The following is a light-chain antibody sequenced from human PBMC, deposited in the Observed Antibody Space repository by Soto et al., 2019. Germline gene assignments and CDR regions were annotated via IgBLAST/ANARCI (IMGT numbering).Light chain of an antibody. CDR3: QQSYSTPPT. J-gene: IGKJ1*01. Sequence: IHLTQSPSSLSASVLYRVTINCLASQGISSYLAWYQQKPGKAPKFLIYAASTLQSGVPSRFTGTGSGTHFTLTISSLQPEDFATYYCQQSYSTPPTFGQGTKVDI. CDR2: AAS. V-gene: IGKV1-39*01. CDR1: QGISSY.